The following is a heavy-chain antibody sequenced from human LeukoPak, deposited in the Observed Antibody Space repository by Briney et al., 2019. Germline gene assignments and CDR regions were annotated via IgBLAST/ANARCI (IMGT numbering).Heavy chain of an antibody. D-gene: IGHD3-10*01. J-gene: IGHJ6*02. V-gene: IGHV3-23*01. CDR1: GFTFSNYA. CDR2: IDYSGGST. CDR3: AKVPYSDYGSGRPPFMDV. Sequence: PGGSLRLSCAASGFTFSNYAMSWVRQAPGKGLEWVSTIDYSGGSTYYADSVKGRFTISRDNSKNTLCMQMNSLRAEDTAIYYCAKVPYSDYGSGRPPFMDVWGQGTTVAVS.